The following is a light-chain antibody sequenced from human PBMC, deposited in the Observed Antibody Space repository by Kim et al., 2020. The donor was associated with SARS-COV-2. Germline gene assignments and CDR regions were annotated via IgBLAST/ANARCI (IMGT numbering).Light chain of an antibody. CDR3: AACDDSLNGWV. CDR2: SNN. CDR1: SSNIGSST. V-gene: IGLV1-44*01. Sequence: QSVLTQPPSASGTPGQRVTISCSGSSSNIGSSTVNWYQQLPGTAPKLLIYSNNQRPSGVPDRFSGSKSGTSASLAISGLQSEDEADYYCAACDDSLNGWVFGGGTQLTVL. J-gene: IGLJ3*02.